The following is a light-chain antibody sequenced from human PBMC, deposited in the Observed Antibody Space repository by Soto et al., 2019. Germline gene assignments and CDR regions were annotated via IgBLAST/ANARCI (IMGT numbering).Light chain of an antibody. CDR2: AAS. V-gene: IGKV1-9*01. J-gene: IGKJ1*01. CDR1: QGISSY. Sequence: DIQLTQSPSFLSASVGDRFSITCRASQGISSYLAWYQQKPGKAPKLLIYAASTLQSGVPSRFSGSGSGTEFTLTISSLQPEDFATYYCQQLNSYPWTFGQGTKVDIK. CDR3: QQLNSYPWT.